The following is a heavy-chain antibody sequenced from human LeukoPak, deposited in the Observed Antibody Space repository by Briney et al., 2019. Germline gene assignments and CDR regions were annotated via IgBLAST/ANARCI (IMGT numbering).Heavy chain of an antibody. Sequence: SETLSLTCTVSGGSISSYYWSWIRQPAGKGLEWIGRIYTSGSTNYNPSLKSRVTISVDTSKNQFSLKLSSVTAADTAVYYCAREAGQYCSGGSCYLDAFDIWGQGTMVTVSS. D-gene: IGHD2-15*01. CDR2: IYTSGST. CDR1: GGSISSYY. CDR3: AREAGQYCSGGSCYLDAFDI. J-gene: IGHJ3*02. V-gene: IGHV4-4*07.